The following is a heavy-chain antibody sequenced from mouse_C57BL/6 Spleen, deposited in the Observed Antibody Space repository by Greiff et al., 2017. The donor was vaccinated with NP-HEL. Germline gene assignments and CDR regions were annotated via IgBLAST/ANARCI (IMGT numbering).Heavy chain of an antibody. J-gene: IGHJ3*01. D-gene: IGHD5-5*01. CDR3: TTDYLFAY. V-gene: IGHV14-4*01. CDR1: GFNFKDDY. CDR2: IDPENGDT. Sequence: VQLKESGAELVRPGASVKLSCTASGFNFKDDYMHWVKQRPEQGLEWIGWIDPENGDTEYASKFQGKATITADTSSNTAYLQLSSLTSEDTAVYYCTTDYLFAYWGQGTLVTVSA.